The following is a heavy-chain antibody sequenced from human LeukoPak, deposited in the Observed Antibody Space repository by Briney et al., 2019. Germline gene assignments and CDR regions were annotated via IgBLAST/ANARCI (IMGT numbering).Heavy chain of an antibody. Sequence: PGGSLRLSCAASGFTFSSYAMHWVRQAPGKELEWVAVISSDGSNKNYADSVKDRFTISRDNSKNTLYLQMNSLRAEDTAVYYCAGLTYCSSTSCYADDYWGQGTLVTVSS. CDR2: ISSDGSNK. CDR1: GFTFSSYA. J-gene: IGHJ4*02. V-gene: IGHV3-30*03. D-gene: IGHD2-2*01. CDR3: AGLTYCSSTSCYADDY.